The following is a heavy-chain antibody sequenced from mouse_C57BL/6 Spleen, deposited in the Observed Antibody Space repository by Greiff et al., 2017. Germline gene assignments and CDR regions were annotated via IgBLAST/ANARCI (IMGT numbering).Heavy chain of an antibody. D-gene: IGHD1-1*02. V-gene: IGHV1-80*01. CDR2: IYPGDGDT. CDR3: ARRGGGSFYYAMDY. Sequence: QVQLKQSGAELVKPGASVKISCKASGYAFSSYWMNWVKQRPGKGLEWIGQIYPGDGDTNYNGKFKGKATLTADKSSSTAYMQLSSLTSEDSAVYFCARRGGGSFYYAMDYWGQGTSVTVSS. CDR1: GYAFSSYW. J-gene: IGHJ4*01.